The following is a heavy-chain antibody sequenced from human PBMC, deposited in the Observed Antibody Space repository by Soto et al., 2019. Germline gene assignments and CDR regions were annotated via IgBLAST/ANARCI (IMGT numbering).Heavy chain of an antibody. CDR1: GFTFSTYA. J-gene: IGHJ4*02. D-gene: IGHD2-2*01. V-gene: IGHV3-23*01. CDR3: AVHCSTSSCSY. CDR2: IGGSAESA. Sequence: EVQLSESGGGLVQPGGSLRVSCAASGFTFSTYAMSWVRQAPGKGLEWVSAIGGSAESAYYGDSVKGRFTISRDNSKNTVYLQMNSLRAEDTAVDYCAVHCSTSSCSYWGQGTLVTVSS.